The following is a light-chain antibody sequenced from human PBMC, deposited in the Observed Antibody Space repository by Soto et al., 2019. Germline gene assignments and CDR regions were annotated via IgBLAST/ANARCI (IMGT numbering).Light chain of an antibody. J-gene: IGKJ1*01. CDR1: QTITSS. V-gene: IGKV3-11*01. Sequence: EALLTQSPGTLSLSPGETATLSCRASQTITSSLAWYQQKPGQAPRLLIYAASSRATGIPDRFSGSGSGTDFTLTISGLEPEDFAVYYCQQRSNWPPWTFGQGTKVEIK. CDR3: QQRSNWPPWT. CDR2: AAS.